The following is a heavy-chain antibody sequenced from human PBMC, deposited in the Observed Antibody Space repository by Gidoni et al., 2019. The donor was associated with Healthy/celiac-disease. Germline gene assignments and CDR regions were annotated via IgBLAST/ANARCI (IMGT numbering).Heavy chain of an antibody. CDR2: INSDGSST. D-gene: IGHD3-16*01. V-gene: IGHV3-74*01. Sequence: EVQLVESGGGLVQPGGSLRLSCAASGFTFSSYWMHWVRQAPGKGLVWVSRINSDGSSTSYADSVKGRFTISRDNAKNTLYLQMNSLRAEDTAVYYCARVRGGAAGRIGMDVWGQGTTVTVSS. CDR1: GFTFSSYW. J-gene: IGHJ6*02. CDR3: ARVRGGAAGRIGMDV.